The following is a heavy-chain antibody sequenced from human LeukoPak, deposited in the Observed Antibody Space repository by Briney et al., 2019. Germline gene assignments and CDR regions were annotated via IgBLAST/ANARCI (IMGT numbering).Heavy chain of an antibody. CDR2: ISYDGSNK. D-gene: IGHD3-16*01. CDR1: GFAFSSYG. CDR3: AKTLWDPRRCPDY. J-gene: IGHJ4*02. Sequence: PRGSVRLSCEASGFAFSSYGIHWVRQAPGKGLEWVAVISYDGSNKYYGDSVKGRFTLSRDNSKNTLYLQMDSLRTEDTAVYYCAKTLWDPRRCPDYWGQGTGVSVSS. V-gene: IGHV3-30*18.